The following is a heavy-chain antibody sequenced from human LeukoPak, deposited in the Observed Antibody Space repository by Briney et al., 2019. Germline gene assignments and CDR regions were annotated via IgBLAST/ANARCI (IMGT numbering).Heavy chain of an antibody. CDR3: TRSDGDYVAPIDY. V-gene: IGHV4-39*01. J-gene: IGHJ4*02. Sequence: PSETLSLTCTVSDGSISSSSYYWGWIRQPPGKGLEWVGTIYYSGSPYYNPSLKSRATTSVDMSKNQFSLKLSSVTAADTAVYYCTRSDGDYVAPIDYWGQGTLVTVSS. CDR1: DGSISSSSYY. D-gene: IGHD4-17*01. CDR2: IYYSGSP.